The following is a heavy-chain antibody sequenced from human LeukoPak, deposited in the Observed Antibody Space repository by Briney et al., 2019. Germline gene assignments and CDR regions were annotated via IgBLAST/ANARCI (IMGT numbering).Heavy chain of an antibody. CDR3: ARDRAQGRDFWSGYYGYYYYGMDV. CDR1: GLTFSSYA. V-gene: IGHV3-30-3*01. J-gene: IGHJ6*02. Sequence: GGSLRLSCAASGLTFSSYAMHWVRQAPGKGLEWVAVISYDGSNKYYADSVKGRFTISRDNSKNTLYLQMNSLRAEDTAVYYCARDRAQGRDFWSGYYGYYYYGMDVWGQGTTVTVSS. CDR2: ISYDGSNK. D-gene: IGHD3-3*01.